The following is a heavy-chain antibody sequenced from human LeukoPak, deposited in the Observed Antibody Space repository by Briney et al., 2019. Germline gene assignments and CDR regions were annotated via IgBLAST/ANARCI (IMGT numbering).Heavy chain of an antibody. D-gene: IGHD3-16*01. V-gene: IGHV3-21*01. J-gene: IGHJ4*02. CDR3: VRGMSCAY. Sequence: GGSLRLSCAASGFTFNRYHMNWVRQAPGKGLEWVSSITSSSSYTYYAESVKGRFTISRDNAENSLYLQMNSLRAEDTAVYYCVRGMSCAYWGQGTLVTVSS. CDR1: GFTFNRYH. CDR2: ITSSSSYT.